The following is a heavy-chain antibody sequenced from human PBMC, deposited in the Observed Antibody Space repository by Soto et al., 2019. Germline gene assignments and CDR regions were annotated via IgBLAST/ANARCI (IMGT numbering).Heavy chain of an antibody. CDR2: IKSKTDGGTT. J-gene: IGHJ6*03. D-gene: IGHD3-10*01. CDR3: TTLTMVRGGPQYYYYYYMDV. V-gene: IGHV3-15*01. Sequence: GGSLRLSCAASGFTFSNAWMSWVRQAPGKGLEWVGRIKSKTDGGTTDYAAPVKGRFTISRDDSKNTLYLQMNSLKTEDTAVYYCTTLTMVRGGPQYYYYYYMDVWGKGTTVTVSS. CDR1: GFTFSNAW.